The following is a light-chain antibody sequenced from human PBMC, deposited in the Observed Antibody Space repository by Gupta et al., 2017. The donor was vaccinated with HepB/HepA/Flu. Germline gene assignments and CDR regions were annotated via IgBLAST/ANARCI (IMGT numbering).Light chain of an antibody. CDR3: QQDNTYMCS. J-gene: IGKJ2*04. Sequence: DIQMTQSPSTLSASVGDRVTITCRASQSISNWLAWYQQKPGKAPNLLIYKASSLQSGVPSRFSGSGSGTEFTLTISSLQPDDFATYYCQQDNTYMCSFGQGTKLEMK. CDR2: KAS. V-gene: IGKV1-5*03. CDR1: QSISNW.